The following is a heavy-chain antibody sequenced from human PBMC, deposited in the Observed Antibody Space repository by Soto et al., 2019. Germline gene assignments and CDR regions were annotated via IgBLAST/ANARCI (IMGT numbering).Heavy chain of an antibody. CDR2: ISYDGSNK. Sequence: PGGSLRLSCAASGFTFSIYAMHLVRQSPGKGLEWVAVISYDGSNKYYADSVKGRFTISRDNSKNTLYLQMNRLRAEDTAVYYCASEGKVSYYYDSSADYPIDYWGQGSLVPVSS. CDR3: ASEGKVSYYYDSSADYPIDY. J-gene: IGHJ4*02. CDR1: GFTFSIYA. D-gene: IGHD3-22*01. V-gene: IGHV3-30-3*01.